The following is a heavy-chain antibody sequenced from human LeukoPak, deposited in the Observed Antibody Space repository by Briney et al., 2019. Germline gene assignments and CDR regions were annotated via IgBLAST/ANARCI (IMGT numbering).Heavy chain of an antibody. Sequence: SQTLSLTCTVSGGSISSGSYYWSWIRQPAGKGLEWIGRIYTSGSTNYNPSLKSRVTISVDTSKNQFSLKLSSVTAADTAVYYCARVIAAAALAFDIWGQGTMVTVSS. V-gene: IGHV4-61*02. CDR1: GGSISSGSYY. D-gene: IGHD6-13*01. CDR2: IYTSGST. J-gene: IGHJ3*02. CDR3: ARVIAAAALAFDI.